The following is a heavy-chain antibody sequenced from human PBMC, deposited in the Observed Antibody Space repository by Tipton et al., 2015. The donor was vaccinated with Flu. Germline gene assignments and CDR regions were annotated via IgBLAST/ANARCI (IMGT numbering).Heavy chain of an antibody. CDR2: VACSGNT. D-gene: IGHD3-16*01. Sequence: TLSLTCAVSGDSINSCSYFWSWVRQPAGKGLEWIGRVACSGNTNYNPSLESRVTMSIDTSNKRFSLRLTSVTAADTAVYYCARNYYDLRGEDLYYGLDVWGQGTTVAVS. J-gene: IGHJ6*02. CDR3: ARNYYDLRGEDLYYGLDV. V-gene: IGHV4-61*02. CDR1: GDSINSCSYF.